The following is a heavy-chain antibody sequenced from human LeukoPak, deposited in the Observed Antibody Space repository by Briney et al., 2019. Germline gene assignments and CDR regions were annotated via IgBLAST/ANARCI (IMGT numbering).Heavy chain of an antibody. CDR3: ARAGGRRDSRRGYQLLLEAYYYYGMDV. D-gene: IGHD2-2*01. V-gene: IGHV3-21*01. CDR2: ISSSNSHI. J-gene: IGHJ6*02. CDR1: GFTFSSYS. Sequence: KTGGCLRLSFAASGFTFSSYSINWVRRAPGRGLEWVPSISSSNSHIYYADSVKGRFTISRDNAKNSLYLQMNSLRAEDTAVYYCARAGGRRDSRRGYQLLLEAYYYYGMDVWGQGTTVTVSS.